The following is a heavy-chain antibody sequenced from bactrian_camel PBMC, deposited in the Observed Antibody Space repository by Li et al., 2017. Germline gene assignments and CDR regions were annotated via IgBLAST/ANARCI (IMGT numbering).Heavy chain of an antibody. Sequence: VQLVESGGGLVQSGGSLRLSCAASGFDISNYYMSWVRQAPGKGLEWVSGIYSDGSRTYSADSVKDRFTISRDNAKNTVSLQMNSLKTEDTAMYYCARYVTLATIGLGYLGQGTQVTVS. J-gene: IGHJ6*01. CDR3: ARYVTLATIGLGY. V-gene: IGHV3-2*01. CDR1: GFDISNYY. CDR2: IYSDGSRT. D-gene: IGHD4*01.